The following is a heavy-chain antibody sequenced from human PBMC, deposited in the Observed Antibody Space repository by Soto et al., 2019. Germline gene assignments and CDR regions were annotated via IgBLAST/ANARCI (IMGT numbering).Heavy chain of an antibody. CDR2: MNPNSGNT. J-gene: IGHJ6*02. V-gene: IGHV1-8*01. D-gene: IGHD2-15*01. CDR3: ARGSVVASPHRYYYYYGMDV. Sequence: QVQLVQSGAEVKKPGASVKVSCKASGYTFTSYDINWVRQATGQGLEWMGWMNPNSGNTGYAQKFQGRVTMTRNNSISTAYMELSSLRSEDTAVYYCARGSVVASPHRYYYYYGMDVWGQGTTVTVSS. CDR1: GYTFTSYD.